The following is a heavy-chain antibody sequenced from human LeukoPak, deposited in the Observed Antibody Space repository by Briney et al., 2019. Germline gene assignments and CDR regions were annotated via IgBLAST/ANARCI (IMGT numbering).Heavy chain of an antibody. CDR1: GGSISSYY. CDR3: ARVVVPAVNYYYYYMDV. CDR2: IYYSGST. V-gene: IGHV4-59*01. D-gene: IGHD2-2*01. Sequence: SETLSLTCTVSGGSISSYYWSWIRQPPGKGLEWIGYIYYSGSTNYSPSLKSRVTISVDTSKNQFSLKLSSVTAADTAVYYCARVVVPAVNYYYYYMDVWGKGTTVTVSS. J-gene: IGHJ6*03.